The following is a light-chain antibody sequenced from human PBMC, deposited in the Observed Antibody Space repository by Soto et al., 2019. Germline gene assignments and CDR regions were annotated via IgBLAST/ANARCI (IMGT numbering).Light chain of an antibody. CDR3: CSYAGGYTHAV. CDR1: SSDVGGYNY. Sequence: QSVLTQPASVSGSPGQSITISCTGTSSDVGGYNYVSWYQQQPGKAPKLMIYDVSNRPSGVSNRFSGSKSGNTASLTISGLQAEDEADYYCCSYAGGYTHAVFGGGTKVTVL. V-gene: IGLV2-14*01. J-gene: IGLJ2*01. CDR2: DVS.